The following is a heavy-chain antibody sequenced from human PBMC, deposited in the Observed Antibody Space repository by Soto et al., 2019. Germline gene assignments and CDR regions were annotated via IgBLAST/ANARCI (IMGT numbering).Heavy chain of an antibody. V-gene: IGHV3-30*18. D-gene: IGHD2-8*01. J-gene: IGHJ4*02. CDR1: GFTLSCCG. CDR2: ISYDGTYK. Sequence: GGSLRLSCAVSGFTLSCCGMHWVRQAPGKGLEWVALISYDGTYKYYADSVKGRFTISRDNSKNTLYLQMNSLRGEDTAVYYCAKYAVGCCDYWGQGTLVTVSS. CDR3: AKYAVGCCDY.